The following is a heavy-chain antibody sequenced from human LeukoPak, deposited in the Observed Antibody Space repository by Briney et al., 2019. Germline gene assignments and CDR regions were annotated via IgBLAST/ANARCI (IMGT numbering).Heavy chain of an antibody. D-gene: IGHD6-19*01. V-gene: IGHV1-3*01. CDR2: INAASGDT. CDR1: GYNFINYA. CDR3: ARPGFPHPVAVNPLDY. Sequence: ASVKVSCKASGYNFINYALHWVRLAPGQGLEWMGWINAASGDTEYSQNFQGRVTITRDTSASTAYMELSRLRSEDTAVYYCARPGFPHPVAVNPLDYWGQGTLVTVST. J-gene: IGHJ4*02.